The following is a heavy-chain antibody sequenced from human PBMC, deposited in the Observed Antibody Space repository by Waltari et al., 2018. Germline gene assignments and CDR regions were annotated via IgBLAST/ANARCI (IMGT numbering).Heavy chain of an antibody. J-gene: IGHJ4*02. Sequence: VQLFESGGGLVHPGGSLRLYCAASGFAFGSFAWNGVRQAHGKGLEWVSSISGIDGRTYYTDSVKGRFTISRDNSKNTLYLQMHGLRADDTAVYHCVTGFGSSSLSDFDSWGQGTRVTVSS. CDR3: VTGFGSSSLSDFDS. CDR2: ISGIDGRT. CDR1: GFAFGSFA. V-gene: IGHV3-23*01. D-gene: IGHD3-10*01.